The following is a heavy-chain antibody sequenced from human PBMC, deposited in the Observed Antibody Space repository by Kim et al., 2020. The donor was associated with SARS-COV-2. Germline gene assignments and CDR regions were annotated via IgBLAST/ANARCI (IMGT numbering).Heavy chain of an antibody. CDR2: IIPIFGTA. J-gene: IGHJ1*01. V-gene: IGHV1-69*13. CDR1: GGTFSSYA. CDR3: ARGDDPAEYFQH. Sequence: SVKVSCKASGGTFSSYAISWVRQAPGQGLEWMGGIIPIFGTANYAQKFQGRVTITADESTSTAYMELSSLRSEDTAVYYCARGDDPAEYFQHWGQGTLVTVSS.